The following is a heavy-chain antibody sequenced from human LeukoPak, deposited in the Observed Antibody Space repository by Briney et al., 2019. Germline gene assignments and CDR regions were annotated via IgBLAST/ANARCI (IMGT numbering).Heavy chain of an antibody. J-gene: IGHJ4*02. V-gene: IGHV3-23*01. D-gene: IGHD1-1*01. Sequence: GGSLRLSCAASGFTLKNYAMNWVRQAPGKGLEWVSSISTNGVDTFYAHSVKGRFTISRDISENMLYLQMNSLRVEDTAAYYCAKEESRRTDLDYWGQGTLVTVSS. CDR3: AKEESRRTDLDY. CDR2: ISTNGVDT. CDR1: GFTLKNYA.